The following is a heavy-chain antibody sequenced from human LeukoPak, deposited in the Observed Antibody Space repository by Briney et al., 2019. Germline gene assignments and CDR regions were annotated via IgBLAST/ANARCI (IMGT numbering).Heavy chain of an antibody. CDR3: FQAKAGIRDSPGGSPMKYGMDV. V-gene: IGHV1-69*04. Sequence: SVKESCKASGGTLSSYAISWVRQATGQRLDWMGRIIPILGIANYAQKCQGRFTITADKSTSTAYMELSSLRPEDTAVYFFFQAKAGIRDSPGGSPMKYGMDVWGQGTTVTVSS. D-gene: IGHD3-9*01. CDR2: IIPILGIA. J-gene: IGHJ6*02. CDR1: GGTLSSYA.